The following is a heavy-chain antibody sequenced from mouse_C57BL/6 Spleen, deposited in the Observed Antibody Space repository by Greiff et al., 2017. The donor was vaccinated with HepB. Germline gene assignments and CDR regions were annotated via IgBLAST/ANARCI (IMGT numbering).Heavy chain of an antibody. Sequence: EVKLMESGGGLVQPGGSMKLSCVASGFTFSNYWMNWVRQSPEKGLEWVAQIRLKSDNYATHYAESVKGRFTISRDDSKSSVYLQMNNLRAEDTGIYYCSLGRKFAYWGQGTLVTVSA. CDR1: GFTFSNYW. D-gene: IGHD4-1*01. J-gene: IGHJ3*01. CDR2: IRLKSDNYAT. V-gene: IGHV6-3*01. CDR3: SLGRKFAY.